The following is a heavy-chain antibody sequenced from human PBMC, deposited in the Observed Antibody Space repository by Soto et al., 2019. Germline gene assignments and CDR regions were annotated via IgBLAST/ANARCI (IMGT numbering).Heavy chain of an antibody. J-gene: IGHJ4*02. CDR2: TSAYMGT. Sequence: QVQLVQSGGEVKKPGASVKVSCRASGYTFTSYGISWVRQAPGQGLEWLGGTSAYMGTNYAKKFQGRVTMTTDTSTSTAYMELRSLRFDDTAVYYCARDSSGRAIFDSWGQGTLVTVSS. D-gene: IGHD6-19*01. V-gene: IGHV1-18*01. CDR3: ARDSSGRAIFDS. CDR1: GYTFTSYG.